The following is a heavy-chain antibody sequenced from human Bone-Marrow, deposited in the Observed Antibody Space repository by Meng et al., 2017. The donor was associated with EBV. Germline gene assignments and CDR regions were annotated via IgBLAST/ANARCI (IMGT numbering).Heavy chain of an antibody. Sequence: QGQLAQSGAEVKKPGSWVKFSCKTSGGTFSSDAISWVRQAPGQGLEWMGGLIPMLGAPNYAQKFQDRVTIIADKSTSIHYMELSSLRSDDTAVYYCASESGRGYTPDYWGRGTLVTVSS. J-gene: IGHJ4*02. CDR1: GGTFSSDA. V-gene: IGHV1-69*06. CDR2: LIPMLGAP. D-gene: IGHD3-10*01. CDR3: ASESGRGYTPDY.